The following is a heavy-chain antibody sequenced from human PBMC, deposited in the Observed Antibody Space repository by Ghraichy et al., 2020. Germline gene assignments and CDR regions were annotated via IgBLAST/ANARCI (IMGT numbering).Heavy chain of an antibody. CDR2: ISGSGGTT. CDR1: GFTFSSYA. Sequence: GSLRLSCAASGFTFSSYAMSWVRQAPGKGLEWVSAISGSGGTTYYADSVKGRFTISRDNSKNTLYLQMNSLRAEDTAVYYCAKAILPEYYYYYGMDVWGQGTTVTVSS. J-gene: IGHJ6*02. CDR3: AKAILPEYYYYYGMDV. D-gene: IGHD1-26*01. V-gene: IGHV3-23*01.